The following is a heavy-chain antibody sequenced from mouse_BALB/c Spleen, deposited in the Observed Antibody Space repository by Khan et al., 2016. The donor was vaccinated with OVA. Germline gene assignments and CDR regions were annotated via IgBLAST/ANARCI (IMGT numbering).Heavy chain of an antibody. CDR2: IGSGDSI. CDR3: ARDYWFTY. Sequence: EVELVESGGGLVKPGGSLKLSCAASGFTFSNYAMSWVRQSPEKRLEWVASIGSGDSIYYLASVKGRFTISRDNARNILYLQMSSLRSEDTAMYYCARDYWFTYWGQGTLVTVSA. V-gene: IGHV5-6-5*01. J-gene: IGHJ3*01. CDR1: GFTFSNYA.